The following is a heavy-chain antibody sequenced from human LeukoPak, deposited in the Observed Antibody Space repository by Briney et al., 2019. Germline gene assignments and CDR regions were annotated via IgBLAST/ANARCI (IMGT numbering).Heavy chain of an antibody. J-gene: IGHJ4*02. Sequence: GASVKVSCKASGYTFTSYGISWVRQAPGQGLEWMGWINPNSGGTNYAQKFQGRVTMSRDTSISTAYMELSRLRCDDTAVYYCARGNPVGARSSWNWGQGTLVTVSS. CDR3: ARGNPVGARSSWN. CDR2: INPNSGGT. V-gene: IGHV1-2*02. CDR1: GYTFTSYG. D-gene: IGHD1-26*01.